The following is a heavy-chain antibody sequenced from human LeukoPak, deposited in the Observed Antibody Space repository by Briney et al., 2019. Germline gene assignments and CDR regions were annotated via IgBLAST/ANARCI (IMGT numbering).Heavy chain of an antibody. CDR2: IYHSGST. D-gene: IGHD2-2*01. CDR1: GGSISSSNW. V-gene: IGHV4-4*02. CDR3: ARGEKYCSSTSCTVTYYYYGMDV. J-gene: IGHJ6*02. Sequence: PSETLSLTCAVSGGSISSSNWWSWVRQPPGKGLEWIGEIYHSGSTSYNPSLKSRVTISVDTSKNQFSLKLSSVTAADTAVYYCARGEKYCSSTSCTVTYYYYGMDVWGQGTTVTVSS.